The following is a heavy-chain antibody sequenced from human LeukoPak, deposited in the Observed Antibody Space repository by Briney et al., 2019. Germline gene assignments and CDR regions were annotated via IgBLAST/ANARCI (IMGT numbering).Heavy chain of an antibody. CDR3: AGGYYDILTGSSLQAFDI. CDR2: IWYDGSNT. J-gene: IGHJ3*02. V-gene: IGHV3-33*01. CDR1: GFTFSSYG. D-gene: IGHD3-9*01. Sequence: QPGRSLRLSCAASGFTFSSYGMHWVRQAPGKGLGWVAVIWYDGSNTYYADSVKGRFTISRDNSKNTLYLQMNSVRAEDTAVNYCAGGYYDILTGSSLQAFDIWGQGTMVTVSS.